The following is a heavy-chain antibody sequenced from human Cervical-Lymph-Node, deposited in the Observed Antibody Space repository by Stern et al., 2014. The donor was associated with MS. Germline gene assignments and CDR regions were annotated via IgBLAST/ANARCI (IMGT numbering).Heavy chain of an antibody. D-gene: IGHD3-16*02. CDR2: IDLGSGAT. Sequence: QVQLVQSGAEVKKPGASVKVSCKASGYRFSTFYLHWLRQAPGQGLQWIGRIDLGSGATNSSQTFQGRLTMTRDRSITTAYLELSGLRSDDTAVYYCARIYCSGDECYHSFDTWGQGTLVTVSS. V-gene: IGHV1-2*06. CDR3: ARIYCSGDECYHSFDT. CDR1: GYRFSTFY. J-gene: IGHJ4*02.